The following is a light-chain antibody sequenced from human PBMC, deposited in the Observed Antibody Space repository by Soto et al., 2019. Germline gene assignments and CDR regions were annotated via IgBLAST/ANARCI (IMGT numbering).Light chain of an antibody. CDR3: HEANSFPHA. V-gene: IGKV1-12*01. J-gene: IGKJ4*01. CDR2: AAS. Sequence: DLQMTQSPSSESASVGDRVTITCRASQGISSWLAWYQQKPGKAPKLLTYAASSLQSGVPSRFCGSGAGTDFTLTLSSLQPEDFTTYYCHEANSFPHAFGGGTKVAIK. CDR1: QGISSW.